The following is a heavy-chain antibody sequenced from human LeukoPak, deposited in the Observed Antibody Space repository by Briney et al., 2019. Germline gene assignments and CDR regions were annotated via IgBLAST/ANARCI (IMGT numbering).Heavy chain of an antibody. V-gene: IGHV3-74*01. J-gene: IGHJ4*02. CDR3: SRGRYYLDA. CDR2: FNSDGRST. Sequence: GGSLRLSCAASGFTFSTCWMHWVRHAPGMGLVWVSRFNSDGRSTYYADSVKGRFTISRDNAKNTLYLQMNSLRAEDTAVYYCSRGRYYLDAWGQGTLVTVSS. CDR1: GFTFSTCW. D-gene: IGHD4-17*01.